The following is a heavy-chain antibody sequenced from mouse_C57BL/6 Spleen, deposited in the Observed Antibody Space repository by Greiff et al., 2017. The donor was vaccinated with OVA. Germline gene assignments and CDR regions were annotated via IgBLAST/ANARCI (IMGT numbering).Heavy chain of an antibody. Sequence: VQLQQSGPELVKPGASVKISCKASGYAFSSSWMNWVKQRPGKGLEWIGRIYPGDGDTNYNGKFKGKATLTADKSSSTAYMQISSLTSEDSAVYFCARDYYYGSSYAMDYWGQGTSVTVSS. V-gene: IGHV1-82*01. D-gene: IGHD1-1*01. CDR1: GYAFSSSW. CDR3: ARDYYYGSSYAMDY. J-gene: IGHJ4*01. CDR2: IYPGDGDT.